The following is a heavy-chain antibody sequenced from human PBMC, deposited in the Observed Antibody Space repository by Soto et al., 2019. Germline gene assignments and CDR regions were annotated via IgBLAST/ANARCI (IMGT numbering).Heavy chain of an antibody. Sequence: GGSLRLSCAASAFTFNTYAMGWVRQAPGKGLEWVSAISVSGGGTYYADYVKGRFTISRDTSKNTLYLQMNSLRADDTAVYYCAKSGGASPYYFDYWGRGTLVTVSS. V-gene: IGHV3-23*01. CDR3: AKSGGASPYYFDY. D-gene: IGHD1-26*01. CDR2: ISVSGGGT. CDR1: AFTFNTYA. J-gene: IGHJ4*02.